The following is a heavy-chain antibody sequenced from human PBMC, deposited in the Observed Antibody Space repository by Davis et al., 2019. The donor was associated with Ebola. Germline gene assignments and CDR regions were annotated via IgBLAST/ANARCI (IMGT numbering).Heavy chain of an antibody. CDR3: AKDTSNVWFDV. CDR1: GFVFSSYV. Sequence: GESLKISCAASGFVFSSYVMSWVGRAPGKGLEWVSTLGLSADTYYADSVKGRFTISRDNSKNTLHLQMNSLRVEDTAIYYCAKDTSNVWFDVWGQGTMVTVSS. J-gene: IGHJ3*01. V-gene: IGHV3-23*01. CDR2: LGLSADT. D-gene: IGHD6-19*01.